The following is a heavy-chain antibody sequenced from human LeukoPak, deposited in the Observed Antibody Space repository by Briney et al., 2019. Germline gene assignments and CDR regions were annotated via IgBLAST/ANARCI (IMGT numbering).Heavy chain of an antibody. V-gene: IGHV4-34*01. Sequence: SETLSLTCAVYGGSFSGYYWSWIRQPPGKGLEWIGEINHSGSTNYNPSLKSRVTISVDTSKNQFSLKLSSVTAADTAVYYCARVRRRSSRDFDYWGQGTLVTVSS. CDR3: ARVRRRSSRDFDY. CDR2: INHSGST. CDR1: GGSFSGYY. J-gene: IGHJ4*02. D-gene: IGHD6-6*01.